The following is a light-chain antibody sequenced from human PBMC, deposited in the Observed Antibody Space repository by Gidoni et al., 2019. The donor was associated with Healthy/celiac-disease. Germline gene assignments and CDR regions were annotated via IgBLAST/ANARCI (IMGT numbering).Light chain of an antibody. CDR2: QDS. J-gene: IGLJ2*01. V-gene: IGLV3-1*01. CDR1: KLGDKY. Sequence: SYELTQPPSVSGSPGQTASITCSGDKLGDKYACWYQQKPGQSPVLVIYQDSKRPSGIPERFSGSNSGNTATLTISGTQAMDEADYYCQAWDSSTAGVVFGGGTKLTVL. CDR3: QAWDSSTAGVV.